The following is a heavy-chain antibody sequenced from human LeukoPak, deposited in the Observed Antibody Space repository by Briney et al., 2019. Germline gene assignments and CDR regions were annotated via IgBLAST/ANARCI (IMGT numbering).Heavy chain of an antibody. V-gene: IGHV1-2*02. J-gene: IGHJ3*01. CDR1: ESIFTNLL. CDR3: AREGVDFDS. Sequence: ASVKVSCKASESIFTNLLIHWVRQAPGQGLEWMGWLVAKNGGTHYAQNFQGRVTMTRDTSIRTAYMELSGLRSDDTAVYYCAREGVDFDSWGQGTMVTVSS. CDR2: LVAKNGGT.